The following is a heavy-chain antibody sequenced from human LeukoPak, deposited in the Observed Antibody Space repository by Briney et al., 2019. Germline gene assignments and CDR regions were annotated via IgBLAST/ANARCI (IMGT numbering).Heavy chain of an antibody. CDR1: GFSFNSYS. CDR3: ARVAIFGVIVTPRDYYYMDV. CDR2: ISSSGSYI. J-gene: IGHJ6*03. D-gene: IGHD3-3*01. V-gene: IGHV3-21*01. Sequence: PGGSLILSCAASGFSFNSYSMNWVRQAPGKGLERVSSISSSGSYIYYADSVKGRFTISRDNAKNSLYPQMNSLRAEGTAVYYCARVAIFGVIVTPRDYYYMDVWGKGTTVTVSS.